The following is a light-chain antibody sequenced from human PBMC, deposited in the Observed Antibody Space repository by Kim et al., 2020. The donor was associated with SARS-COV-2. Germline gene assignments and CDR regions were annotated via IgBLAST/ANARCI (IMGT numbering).Light chain of an antibody. J-gene: IGKJ2*01. CDR1: ESINSR. Sequence: DIQMTQSPSTLSASVGDRVTITCRASESINSRLAWYQQKPGKAPKLLIYTASNLEGGVSSRFSGSGSGTEFSLTISSLQPDDFATYYCQQYNFYYTFGQGTKLEI. CDR3: QQYNFYYT. CDR2: TAS. V-gene: IGKV1-5*03.